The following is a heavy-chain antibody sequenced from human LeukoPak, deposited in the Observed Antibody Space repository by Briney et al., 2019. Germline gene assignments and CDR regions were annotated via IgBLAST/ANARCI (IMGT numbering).Heavy chain of an antibody. J-gene: IGHJ4*02. CDR2: MNPNSGNT. Sequence: ASVKVSCKASGYTFTSYDINWVRQATGQGLEWMGWMNPNSGNTGYAQKFQGRVTMTRNTSISTAYMELSSLRSEDTAVYYCARVSSGWRENYFDYWGQGTLVTVSS. CDR3: ARVSSGWRENYFDY. V-gene: IGHV1-8*01. D-gene: IGHD6-19*01. CDR1: GYTFTSYD.